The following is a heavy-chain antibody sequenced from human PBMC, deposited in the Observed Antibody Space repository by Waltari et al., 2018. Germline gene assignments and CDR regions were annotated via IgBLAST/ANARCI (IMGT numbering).Heavy chain of an antibody. CDR2: ISYDGSNK. J-gene: IGHJ3*02. V-gene: IGHV3-30*03. CDR1: GFTLRSYS. Sequence: VQLVESGGGLVKPGGSLRLSCEASGFTLRSYSMNWVRQAPGKGLEWVAVISYDGSNKYYADSVKGRFTISRDNSKNTLYLQMNSLRAEDTAVYYCAREGVVSDAFDIWGQGTMVTVSS. D-gene: IGHD2-21*01. CDR3: AREGVVSDAFDI.